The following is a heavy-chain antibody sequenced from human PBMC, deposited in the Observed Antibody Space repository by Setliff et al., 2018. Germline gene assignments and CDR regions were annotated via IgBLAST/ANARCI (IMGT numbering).Heavy chain of an antibody. V-gene: IGHV1-69*05. D-gene: IGHD5-18*01. Sequence: GASVKVSCKASGGTFSSYGISWVRQAPGQGLEWMGGTIPIFGSTNYAQKFQDRVTIITDESTSTAYMELSSLRTEDTAVYYCAREGVDTRSSTDYRYYMDGWGKGTTVTVSS. CDR2: TIPIFGST. J-gene: IGHJ6*03. CDR3: AREGVDTRSSTDYRYYMDG. CDR1: GGTFSSYG.